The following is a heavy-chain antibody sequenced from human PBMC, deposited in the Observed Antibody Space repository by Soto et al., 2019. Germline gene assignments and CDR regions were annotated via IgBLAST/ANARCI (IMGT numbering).Heavy chain of an antibody. Sequence: ASVKVSCKASGYTFTSYYMHWVRQAPGQGLEWMGIINPSGGSTSYAQKFQGRVTMTRDTSTSTVYMELSSLRSEDTAVYYCARDGSSSGGYNWFDPWGQGTLVTVSS. V-gene: IGHV1-46*01. CDR1: GYTFTSYY. D-gene: IGHD6-6*01. CDR3: ARDGSSSGGYNWFDP. J-gene: IGHJ5*02. CDR2: INPSGGST.